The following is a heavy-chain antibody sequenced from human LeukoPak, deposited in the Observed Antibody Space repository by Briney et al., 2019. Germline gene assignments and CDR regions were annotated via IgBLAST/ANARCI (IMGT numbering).Heavy chain of an antibody. CDR1: GVTFSDYW. CDR3: ARRGGSSSRRSPIDY. CDR2: IKQDGSQR. J-gene: IGHJ4*02. D-gene: IGHD6-6*01. Sequence: QAGGSLRLSCTASGVTFSDYWMTWVRQAPGKGPEWVANIKQDGSQRYYVDSVRGRFTISRDNAKNSLFLQMNGLRAEDTAVYYCARRGGSSSRRSPIDYWGQGTLVTVSS. V-gene: IGHV3-7*01.